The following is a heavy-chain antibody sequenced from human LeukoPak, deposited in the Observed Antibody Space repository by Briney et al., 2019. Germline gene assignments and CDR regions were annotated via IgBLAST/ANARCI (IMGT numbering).Heavy chain of an antibody. D-gene: IGHD3-22*01. V-gene: IGHV4-59*12. J-gene: IGHJ3*02. CDR3: ARAFSKRYYYDSSAFDI. CDR1: GGSISSYY. CDR2: IYHSGST. Sequence: SETLSLTCTVSGGSISSYYWSWIRQPPGKGLEWIGYIYHSGSTYYNPSLKSRVTISVDRSKNQFSLKLSSVTAADTAVYYCARAFSKRYYYDSSAFDIWGQGTMVTVSS.